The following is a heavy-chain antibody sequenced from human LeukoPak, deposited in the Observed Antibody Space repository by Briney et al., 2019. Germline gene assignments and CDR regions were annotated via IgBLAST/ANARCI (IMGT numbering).Heavy chain of an antibody. V-gene: IGHV3-74*01. CDR2: INSDGSST. CDR1: GFTFSSYW. Sequence: GGSLRLSCAASGFTFSSYWMHWVRQAPGKGLVWVSRINSDGSSTSYADSVKGRFTVSRDNTKNSLFLQMNSLRVEDTAVYYCAKVLRGYRSDYFWGQGTLVTVSS. CDR3: AKVLRGYRSDYF. D-gene: IGHD5-18*01. J-gene: IGHJ4*02.